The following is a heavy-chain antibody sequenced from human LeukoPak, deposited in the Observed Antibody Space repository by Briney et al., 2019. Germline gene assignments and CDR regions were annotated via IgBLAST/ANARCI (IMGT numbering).Heavy chain of an antibody. V-gene: IGHV1-18*01. CDR2: ISAYNGNT. CDR1: GYTFTSYG. J-gene: IGHJ6*03. CDR3: ARVVGLTGYSSTWYSGYCYYMDV. Sequence: ASVKVSCKASGYTFTSYGISWVRQAPGQGLEWMGWISAYNGNTNYAQKLQGRVTMTTDTSTSTAYMELRSLRSDDTAVYYCARVVGLTGYSSTWYSGYCYYMDVWGKGTTVTVSS. D-gene: IGHD6-13*01.